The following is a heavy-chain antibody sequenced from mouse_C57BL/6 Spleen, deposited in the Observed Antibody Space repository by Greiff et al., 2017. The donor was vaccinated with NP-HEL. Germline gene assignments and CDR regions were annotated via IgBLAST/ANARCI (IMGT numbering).Heavy chain of an antibody. V-gene: IGHV5-16*01. CDR2: INYDGSST. CDR3: ARGGYDEGYYFDY. CDR1: GFTFSDYY. Sequence: EVKVVESEGGLVQPGRSMKLSCTASGFTFSDYYMAWVRQVPEKGLEWVANINYDGSSTYYLDSLKSRFIISRDNAKNILYLQMSSLKSEDTATYYCARGGYDEGYYFDYWGQGTTLTVSS. J-gene: IGHJ2*01. D-gene: IGHD2-2*01.